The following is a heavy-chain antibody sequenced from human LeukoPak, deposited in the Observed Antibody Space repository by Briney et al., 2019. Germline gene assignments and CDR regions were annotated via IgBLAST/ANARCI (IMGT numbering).Heavy chain of an antibody. CDR3: ARVSTDYDFWSGQIHAFDI. CDR1: GGTFSSYA. V-gene: IGHV1-69*05. J-gene: IGHJ3*02. CDR2: IIPIFGTA. Sequence: GASVKVSCKASGGTFSSYAISWVRQAPGQGLEWMGGIIPIFGTANYAQKFQGRVTITTDESTSTAYMELSSLRSEDTAVYYCARVSTDYDFWSGQIHAFDIWGQGTMVTVSS. D-gene: IGHD3-3*01.